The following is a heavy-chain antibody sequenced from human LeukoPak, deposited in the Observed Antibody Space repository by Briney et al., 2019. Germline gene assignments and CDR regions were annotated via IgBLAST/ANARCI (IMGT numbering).Heavy chain of an antibody. V-gene: IGHV3-30*02. Sequence: GGSLRLSCAASGFTFSSYGMHWVRQAPGKGLEWVAFIRYDGSNKYYADSVKGRFTISRDNAKNSLYLQMNSLRAEDTAVYYCARDLEGSSSSCWFDPWGQGTLVTVSS. J-gene: IGHJ5*02. CDR1: GFTFSSYG. D-gene: IGHD6-6*01. CDR2: IRYDGSNK. CDR3: ARDLEGSSSSCWFDP.